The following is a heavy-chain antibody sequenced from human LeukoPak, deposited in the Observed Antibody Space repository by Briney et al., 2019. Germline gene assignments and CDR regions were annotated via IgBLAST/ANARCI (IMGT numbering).Heavy chain of an antibody. CDR2: IYYSGST. V-gene: IGHV4-59*12. Sequence: SETLSLTCTVSGGSISSYYWSWIRQPPGKGLEWIGYIYYSGSTNYNPFLKSRVTISVDTSKNQFSLKLSSVTAADTAVYYCARENFFFSTYFDYWGQGTLVTVSS. CDR3: ARENFFFSTYFDY. D-gene: IGHD3-3*01. J-gene: IGHJ4*02. CDR1: GGSISSYY.